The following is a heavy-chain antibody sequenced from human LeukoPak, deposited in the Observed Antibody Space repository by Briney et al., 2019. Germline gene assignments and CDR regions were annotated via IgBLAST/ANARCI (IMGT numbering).Heavy chain of an antibody. CDR2: INPNGGST. D-gene: IGHD1-20*01. Sequence: ASVKVSCKASGYKFTSYYMHWVRQAPGQGLEWMGVINPNGGSTTYAQRFQGRVTMTRDTSTTTAYMEVGSLRSGDTAVYFCARDPEANWRYFDYWGQGTLVTVSS. CDR3: ARDPEANWRYFDY. J-gene: IGHJ4*02. V-gene: IGHV1-46*01. CDR1: GYKFTSYY.